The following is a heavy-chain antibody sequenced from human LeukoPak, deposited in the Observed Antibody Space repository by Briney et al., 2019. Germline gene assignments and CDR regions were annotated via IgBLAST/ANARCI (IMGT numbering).Heavy chain of an antibody. J-gene: IGHJ4*02. D-gene: IGHD6-19*01. V-gene: IGHV1-8*01. CDR3: ARGVKQQWLNNFDY. CDR1: GYTFTSYD. CDR2: MNPNSGNT. Sequence: ASVKVSCKASGYTFTSYDINWVRQATGQGLEWMGWMNPNSGNTGYAQKFQGRVTMTRNTSISTAYMELSSLRSEDTAVYYCARGVKQQWLNNFDYWGQGTLVTVSS.